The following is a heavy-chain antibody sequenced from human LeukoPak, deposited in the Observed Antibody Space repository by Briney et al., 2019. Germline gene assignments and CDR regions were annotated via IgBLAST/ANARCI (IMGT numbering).Heavy chain of an antibody. D-gene: IGHD1-26*01. CDR3: AAIFSGSHSGYFDY. CDR1: GFTFTSSA. CDR2: IVVGSGNT. J-gene: IGHJ4*02. V-gene: IGHV1-58*01. Sequence: ASVKVSCEASGFTFTSSAVQWVRQARGQRLEWIGWIVVGSGNTNYAQKFQERVTITRDMSTSTAYMELSSLRFEDTAVYYCAAIFSGSHSGYFDYWGQGTLVTVSS.